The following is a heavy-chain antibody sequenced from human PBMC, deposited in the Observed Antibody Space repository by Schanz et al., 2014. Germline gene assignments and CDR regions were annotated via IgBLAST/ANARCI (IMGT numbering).Heavy chain of an antibody. Sequence: EVQLLESGGGLLQPGGSLRLSCAASGFTFSSHAMSWVRQAPGKGLEWVSSISGPGDRTNYADSVKGRFTISRDNSKNTLYRQMNSLRADDTAVYYCARSGSEPYRSGRRYYYYCGLDVWGQGTAVTVSS. CDR3: ARSGSEPYRSGRRYYYYCGLDV. CDR2: ISGPGDRT. J-gene: IGHJ6*02. D-gene: IGHD3-10*01. CDR1: GFTFSSHA. V-gene: IGHV3-23*01.